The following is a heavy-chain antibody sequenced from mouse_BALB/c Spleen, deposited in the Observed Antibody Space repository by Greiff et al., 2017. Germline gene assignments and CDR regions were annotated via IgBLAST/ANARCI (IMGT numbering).Heavy chain of an antibody. D-gene: IGHD2-3*01. CDR2: IWAGGST. CDR3: ARYYDGYYYYAMDY. CDR1: GFSLTSYG. V-gene: IGHV2-9*02. J-gene: IGHJ4*01. Sequence: VKLVESGPGLVAPSQSLSITCTVSGFSLTSYGVHWVRQPPGKGLEWLGVIWAGGSTNYNSALMSRLSISKDNSKSQVFLKMNSLQTDDTAMYYCARYYDGYYYYAMDYWGQGTSVTVSS.